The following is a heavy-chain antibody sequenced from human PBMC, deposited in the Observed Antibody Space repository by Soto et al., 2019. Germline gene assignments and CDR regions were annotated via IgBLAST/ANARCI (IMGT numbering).Heavy chain of an antibody. CDR1: GGSISSSSYY. V-gene: IGHV4-39*01. J-gene: IGHJ5*02. CDR2: IYYSGST. CDR3: ASGYYDSSGASDWFDP. D-gene: IGHD3-22*01. Sequence: SETLSLTCTVSGGSISSSSYYWGWIRQPPGKGLEWIGSIYYSGSTYYNPSLKSRVTISVDTSKNQFSLKLSSVTAADTAVYYCASGYYDSSGASDWFDPWGQGTLVTVSS.